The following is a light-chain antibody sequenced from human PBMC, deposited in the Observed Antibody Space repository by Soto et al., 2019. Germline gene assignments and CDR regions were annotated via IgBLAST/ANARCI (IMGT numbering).Light chain of an antibody. Sequence: SYELTQPPSVSVSPRQTASINCSGDALPKKYAYWYQQKPGQAPVLVMYKDTVRSSGIPERFSASSSGTTVTLTISGVQAEDEADYYCQSSDNSNSYVVFGGGTKLTVL. V-gene: IGLV3-25*03. CDR2: KDT. J-gene: IGLJ2*01. CDR3: QSSDNSNSYVV. CDR1: ALPKKY.